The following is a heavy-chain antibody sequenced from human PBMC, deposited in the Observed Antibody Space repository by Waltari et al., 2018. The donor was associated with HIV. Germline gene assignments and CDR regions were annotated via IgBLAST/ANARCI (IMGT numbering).Heavy chain of an antibody. V-gene: IGHV1-2*02. Sequence: QVQLVQSGAEVKKPGASVKVSCKASGYTFTDYYMHWVRQAPGQGLEWLGWINPNSGNTIDAQNCQGRVSMTRDTSIRTAYMELSRLRSDDTAVYYCARDLIFYYDTSDYYPFDYWGQGTLVTVSS. J-gene: IGHJ4*02. CDR2: INPNSGNT. CDR3: ARDLIFYYDTSDYYPFDY. CDR1: GYTFTDYY. D-gene: IGHD3-22*01.